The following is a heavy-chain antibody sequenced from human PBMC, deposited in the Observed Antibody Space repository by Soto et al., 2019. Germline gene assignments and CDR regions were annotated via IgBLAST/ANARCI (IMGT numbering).Heavy chain of an antibody. Sequence: SVKVSCKASGDTFSFYTINWVRQAPGQGLEWVGRINPILSMSNYAQKFQGRVTMTADKSTNTAYMELRSLRSEDTALYFCATSYGSGYRAFDSWGQGALVTVSS. V-gene: IGHV1-69*02. CDR2: INPILSMS. D-gene: IGHD3-10*01. CDR3: ATSYGSGYRAFDS. CDR1: GDTFSFYT. J-gene: IGHJ4*02.